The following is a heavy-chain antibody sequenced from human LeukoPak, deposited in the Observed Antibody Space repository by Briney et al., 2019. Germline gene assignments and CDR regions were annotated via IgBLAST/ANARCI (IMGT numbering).Heavy chain of an antibody. CDR1: GYTFTGYY. D-gene: IGHD7-27*01. J-gene: IGHJ4*02. Sequence: ASVKVSCKASGYTFTGYYMHWVRQAPGQGLEWMGRINPNSGGTNYAQKFQGRVTMTRDTSISTAYMELSRLRSDDTAVYYCARNWVPSDQIDYWGQGTLVTVSS. V-gene: IGHV1-2*06. CDR2: INPNSGGT. CDR3: ARNWVPSDQIDY.